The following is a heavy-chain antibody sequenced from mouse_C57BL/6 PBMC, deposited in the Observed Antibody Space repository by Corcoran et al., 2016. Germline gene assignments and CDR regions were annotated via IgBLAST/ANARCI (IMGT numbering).Heavy chain of an antibody. Sequence: EVQLQQSGPELVKPGASVKISCKASGYTFTDYYMNWVKQSHGKSLEWIGDINPNNGGTSYNQKFKGKAALTVDKSSSTAYMGLRSLTSEDSAVYYCAKMVTGFAYWGQGTLVTVSA. CDR1: GYTFTDYY. CDR3: AKMVTGFAY. D-gene: IGHD2-2*01. CDR2: INPNNGGT. J-gene: IGHJ3*01. V-gene: IGHV1-26*01.